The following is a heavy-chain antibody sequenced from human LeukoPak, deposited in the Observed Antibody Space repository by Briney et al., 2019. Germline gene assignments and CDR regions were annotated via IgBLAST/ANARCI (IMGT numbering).Heavy chain of an antibody. Sequence: GGSLRLSCAASGFTFSNAWMSWVRQAPGKGLEWVSAISGSGGSTYYADSVKGRFTISRDNSKNTLYLQMNSLRAEDTAVYYCAKVAAGSPFDYWGQGTLVTVSS. CDR1: GFTFSNAW. J-gene: IGHJ4*02. CDR2: ISGSGGST. D-gene: IGHD6-13*01. V-gene: IGHV3-23*01. CDR3: AKVAAGSPFDY.